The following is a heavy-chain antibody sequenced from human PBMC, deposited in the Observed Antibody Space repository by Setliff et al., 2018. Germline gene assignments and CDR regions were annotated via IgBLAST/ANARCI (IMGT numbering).Heavy chain of an antibody. V-gene: IGHV3-7*01. CDR1: GFTFSSYW. J-gene: IGHJ4*02. D-gene: IGHD6-6*01. CDR2: IKHDGSEK. CDR3: ARWRSSSPDDF. Sequence: GGSLRLSCVASGFTFSSYWMTWVRQVPRKGLEYVASIKHDGSEKYYVDSVRGRFTISRDNAKNSLYLQMDSLRDEDTAGYYCARWRSSSPDDFWGQGTLVTVSS.